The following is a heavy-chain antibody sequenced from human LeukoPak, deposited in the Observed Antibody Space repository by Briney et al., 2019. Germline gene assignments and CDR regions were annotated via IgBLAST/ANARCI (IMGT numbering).Heavy chain of an antibody. J-gene: IGHJ6*03. Sequence: SETLSLTCDVYGGSLSGFYWIWIRQSPGTGLQWIGEINDSGSTNYNPSLKSRVTISLDTSKSQLSLEVTSVTAADTAVYFCARGGGLQWRGGFRRRYSYFYMDVWGKGTTVTVS. CDR2: INDSGST. CDR1: GGSLSGFY. V-gene: IGHV4-34*01. CDR3: ARGGGLQWRGGFRRRYSYFYMDV. D-gene: IGHD6-19*01.